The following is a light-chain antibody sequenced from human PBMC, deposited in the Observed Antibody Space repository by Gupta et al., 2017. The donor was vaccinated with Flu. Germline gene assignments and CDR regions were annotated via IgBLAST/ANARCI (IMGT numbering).Light chain of an antibody. CDR3: SSHAGRVTWV. V-gene: IGLV2-11*01. J-gene: IGLJ1*01. CDR1: SNDVGGSNR. CDR2: DVT. Sequence: QSAPTQPRSVSGSPGQSVTISCTGSSNDVGGSNRVCWYQQRPGKAPKLILYDVTERPSGVPDRFSGSKSGNTASLTISGLQADDEADYYCSSHAGRVTWVFGTGTTVTVL.